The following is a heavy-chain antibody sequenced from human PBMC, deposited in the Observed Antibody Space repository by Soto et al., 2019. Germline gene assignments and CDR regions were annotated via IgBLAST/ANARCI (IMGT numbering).Heavy chain of an antibody. Sequence: ASVKVSCKASGYTFTSYYMHWVRQAPGQGLECMGIINPSGGSTSYAQKFQGRVTMTRDTSTRTVYMELSSLRSEDTAVYYCAKTSGSYYYYGMDVWGQGTTVNVSS. D-gene: IGHD1-26*01. CDR2: INPSGGST. CDR3: AKTSGSYYYYGMDV. V-gene: IGHV1-46*01. CDR1: GYTFTSYY. J-gene: IGHJ6*02.